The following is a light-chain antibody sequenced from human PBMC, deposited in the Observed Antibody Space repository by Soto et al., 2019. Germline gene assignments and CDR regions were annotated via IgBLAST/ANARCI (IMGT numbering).Light chain of an antibody. Sequence: DIVMTQSPDSLAVSLGERATINCKSSQSVLYSPNNKNYVAWYQQKPGQPPKLLGYWASTRESGVPDRFSGSGSRTDFPLTISSLQAEDVAVYYCQQYHSAPQTFGQGTRVEIK. CDR2: WAS. J-gene: IGKJ1*01. CDR3: QQYHSAPQT. CDR1: QSVLYSPNNKNY. V-gene: IGKV4-1*01.